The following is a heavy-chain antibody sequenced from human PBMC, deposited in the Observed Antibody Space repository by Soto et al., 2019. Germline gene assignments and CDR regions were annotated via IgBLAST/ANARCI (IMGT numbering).Heavy chain of an antibody. V-gene: IGHV4-59*01. CDR1: GGSISSYY. Sequence: SETLSLTCTVSGGSISSYYWSWIRQPPGKGLEWIGYIYYSGSTNYNPSLKSRVTISVDTSKNQFSLKLSSVTAADTAVYYCARATAMAVYLFDYWGQGTLVTVSS. CDR3: ARATAMAVYLFDY. CDR2: IYYSGST. J-gene: IGHJ4*02. D-gene: IGHD5-18*01.